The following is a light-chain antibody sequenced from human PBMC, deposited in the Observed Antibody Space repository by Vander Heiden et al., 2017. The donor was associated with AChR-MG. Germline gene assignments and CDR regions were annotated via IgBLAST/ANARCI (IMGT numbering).Light chain of an antibody. CDR2: QDS. V-gene: IGLV3-1*01. Sequence: SYELTQPPSVSVSPGQTASITCSGDKLGDKYACWYQQKPGQSPVLVIYQDSKRPSGIPERFSGSNSGNTATLTISGTQAMDEADYYCQAWDSSIDVVFGGGTKL. J-gene: IGLJ2*01. CDR1: KLGDKY. CDR3: QAWDSSIDVV.